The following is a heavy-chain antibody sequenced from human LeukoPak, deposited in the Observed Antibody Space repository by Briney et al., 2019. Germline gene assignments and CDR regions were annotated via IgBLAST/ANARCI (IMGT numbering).Heavy chain of an antibody. CDR1: GGSFSGYY. Sequence: SETLSLTCAVYGGSFSGYYWSWIRQPPGKGLEWIGEINHSGSTNYNPSLKSRVTMSVDTSNHQFSLNLSSVTAADTAVYYCARLPYCGGGSCYFDYWGQGTLVTVSS. J-gene: IGHJ4*02. V-gene: IGHV4-34*01. D-gene: IGHD2-15*01. CDR3: ARLPYCGGGSCYFDY. CDR2: INHSGST.